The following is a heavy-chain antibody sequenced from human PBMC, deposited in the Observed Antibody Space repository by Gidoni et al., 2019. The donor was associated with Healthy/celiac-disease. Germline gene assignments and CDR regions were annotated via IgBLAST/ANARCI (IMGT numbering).Heavy chain of an antibody. V-gene: IGHV3-33*01. J-gene: IGHJ4*02. D-gene: IGHD3-3*01. CDR1: GFPFRSYG. CDR3: ARGRPDLVEWLPPHFDY. Sequence: QVQLVESGGGVVQPGRSLRLSCAASGFPFRSYGMHWVRQAPGKGLEWVAVIWYDGSNKYYADSVKGRFTISRDNSKNTLYLQMNSLRAEDTAVYYCARGRPDLVEWLPPHFDYWGQGTLVTVSS. CDR2: IWYDGSNK.